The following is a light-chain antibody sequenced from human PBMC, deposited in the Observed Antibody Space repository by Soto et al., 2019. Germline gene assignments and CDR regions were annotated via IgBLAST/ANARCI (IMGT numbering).Light chain of an antibody. CDR1: SSNVGTSG. CDR3: VAWDDSLDGPV. Sequence: QPVLTQPPSASGTPGQRVTISCSGSSSNVGTSGVNWYQHLPGTAPRVLIYRDLQRPPGVPDRFSAPSLAPQPPWASVGSSLTMRLIIFCVAWDDSLDGPVFGGGTKLTVL. J-gene: IGLJ2*01. V-gene: IGLV1-44*01. CDR2: RDL.